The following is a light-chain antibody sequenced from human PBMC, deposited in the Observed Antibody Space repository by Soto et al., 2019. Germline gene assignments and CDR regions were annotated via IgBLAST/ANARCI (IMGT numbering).Light chain of an antibody. CDR2: ATS. J-gene: IGKJ4*01. CDR1: QTIRSH. CDR3: QQTYRTPLT. Sequence: DIQMTQFPLSLSASVGDRVTITCRASQTIRSHLNWYQQKPGEAPKIVIYATSTLQSGVPSRFNGSVSGTDFTXSISSLQPEDFATYYCQQTYRTPLTFGGGTKXXIK. V-gene: IGKV1-39*01.